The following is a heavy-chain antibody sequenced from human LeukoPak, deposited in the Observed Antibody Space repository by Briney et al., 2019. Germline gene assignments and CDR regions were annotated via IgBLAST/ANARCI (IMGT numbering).Heavy chain of an antibody. CDR2: IYYSGST. D-gene: IGHD3-16*01. V-gene: IGHV4-30-4*01. Sequence: SQTLSLTCTVSGGXISSGDYYWSWIRQPPGKGLEWVGYIYYSGSTYYNTSLKSRVTISVDTSKNQFSLKLSSVTAAVTAVYYCPRSDYDYVWGSYHYFDYWGQGTLVTVSS. CDR3: PRSDYDYVWGSYHYFDY. J-gene: IGHJ4*02. CDR1: GGXISSGDYY.